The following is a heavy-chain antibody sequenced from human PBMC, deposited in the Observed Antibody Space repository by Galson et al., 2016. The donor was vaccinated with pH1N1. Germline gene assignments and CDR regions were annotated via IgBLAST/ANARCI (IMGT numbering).Heavy chain of an antibody. Sequence: SVKVSCKASGYTVTAYGVSWVRQAPGQGLEWMGGISAYNGNAYYAQKFQGRFRMTRDTSTGTAYMELTSLRSDDTALYYCAREGNYYNSSCLGDGFDIWGQGTMVVVSS. CDR3: AREGNYYNSSCLGDGFDI. CDR1: GYTVTAYG. J-gene: IGHJ3*02. CDR2: ISAYNGNA. V-gene: IGHV1-18*01. D-gene: IGHD3-22*01.